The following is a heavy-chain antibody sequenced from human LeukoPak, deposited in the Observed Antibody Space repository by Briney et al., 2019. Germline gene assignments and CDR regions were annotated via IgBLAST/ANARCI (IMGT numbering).Heavy chain of an antibody. V-gene: IGHV3-7*01. D-gene: IGHD3-3*01. Sequence: GGSLRLSCAASGFTFSSYWMSWVRQAPGKGLEWVANIKEDGSEKYYGDSVKGRFTISRDNAKNSLYLQMNSLRAEDTAVYYCARGTSDFWSGARYWGQGTLVTVSS. CDR1: GFTFSSYW. J-gene: IGHJ4*02. CDR2: IKEDGSEK. CDR3: ARGTSDFWSGARY.